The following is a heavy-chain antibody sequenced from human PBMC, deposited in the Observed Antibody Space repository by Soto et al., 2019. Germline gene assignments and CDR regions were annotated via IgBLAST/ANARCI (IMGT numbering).Heavy chain of an antibody. J-gene: IGHJ6*02. V-gene: IGHV4-31*03. CDR2: IHYTGST. Sequence: SETLSLTCSVSGDSISSSGFYWSWIRQHPGKALEWIGYIHYTGSTSYNPSLKSRLAISLDASKNQFSLSLSSVTSADTAVYYCARDHRSLGDYYGIDVWGQGTTVTVSS. CDR3: ARDHRSLGDYYGIDV. D-gene: IGHD3-10*01. CDR1: GDSISSSGFY.